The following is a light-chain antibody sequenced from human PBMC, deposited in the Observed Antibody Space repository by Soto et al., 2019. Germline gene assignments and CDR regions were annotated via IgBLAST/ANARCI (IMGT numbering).Light chain of an antibody. CDR3: SSYTSSSTLGVV. CDR1: SSDVGGYNY. V-gene: IGLV2-14*01. J-gene: IGLJ2*01. Sequence: QSALTQPASVSGSLGRWITISSTGTSSDVGGYNYVPWYQQHPGKAPKLMIYDVSIRPSGVSNRFSGSKSGNTASLTISGLQAEDEADYYCSSYTSSSTLGVVFGGGTKVTVL. CDR2: DVS.